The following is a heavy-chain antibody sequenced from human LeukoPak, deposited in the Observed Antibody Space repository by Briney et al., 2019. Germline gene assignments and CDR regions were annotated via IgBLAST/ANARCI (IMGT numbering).Heavy chain of an antibody. J-gene: IGHJ6*03. V-gene: IGHV1-8*01. Sequence: GASVKVSCKASGYTFTSYDINWVRQATGQGLEWMGWMNPNSGNTGYAQKLQGRVTMTRNTSISTAYMELSSLRSEDTAVYYCARGRGSYFYYYYMDVWGKGTTVTISS. CDR2: MNPNSGNT. D-gene: IGHD1-26*01. CDR1: GYTFTSYD. CDR3: ARGRGSYFYYYYMDV.